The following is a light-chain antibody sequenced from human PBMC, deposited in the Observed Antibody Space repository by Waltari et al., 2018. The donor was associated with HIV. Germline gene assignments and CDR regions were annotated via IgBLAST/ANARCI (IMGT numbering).Light chain of an antibody. J-gene: IGKJ4*01. CDR3: QQYNSFPIT. Sequence: DIQMTQSPSSLSASVGDRVTITCRAGQNINNWLVWYQKKPETGPKSLIYAASILHSGVPSRFNGSGSGTAFTLTITGLQPEDFGTYYCQQYNSFPITFGGGTRVEI. CDR1: QNINNW. V-gene: IGKV1D-16*01. CDR2: AAS.